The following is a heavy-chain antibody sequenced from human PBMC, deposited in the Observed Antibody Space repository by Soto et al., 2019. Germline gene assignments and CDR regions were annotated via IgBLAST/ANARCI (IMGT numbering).Heavy chain of an antibody. V-gene: IGHV4-34*01. CDR2: INHSGST. J-gene: IGHJ4*02. D-gene: IGHD6-13*01. CDR1: GGSFSGYY. CDR3: ARGRRIKERRAAAGWDY. Sequence: SETLSLTCAVYGGSFSGYYWSWIRQPPGKGLEWIGEINHSGSTNYNPSLKSRVTISVDTSKNQFSLKLSSVTAADTAVYYCARGRRIKERRAAAGWDYWGQGTLVTVSS.